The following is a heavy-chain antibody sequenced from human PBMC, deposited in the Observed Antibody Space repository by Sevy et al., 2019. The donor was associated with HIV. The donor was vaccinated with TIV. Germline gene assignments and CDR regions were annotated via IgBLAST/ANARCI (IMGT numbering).Heavy chain of an antibody. CDR3: ARRYCSSTSCLIDY. Sequence: GGSLRLSRAASGFTFSTYEMNWVRQAPGKGLEWVSYISSSGSTIYYADSVKGRFTISRDNAKNSLYLQMNSLRAEDTAVYYCARRYCSSTSCLIDYWGQGTLVTVSS. V-gene: IGHV3-48*03. CDR2: ISSSGSTI. J-gene: IGHJ4*02. D-gene: IGHD2-2*01. CDR1: GFTFSTYE.